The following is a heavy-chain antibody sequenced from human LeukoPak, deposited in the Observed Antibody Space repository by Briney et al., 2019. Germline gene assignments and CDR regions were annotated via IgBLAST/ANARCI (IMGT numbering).Heavy chain of an antibody. CDR3: ARGGMVRDRRHFQFDY. V-gene: IGHV1-46*01. D-gene: IGHD3-10*01. CDR2: INPSGGST. CDR1: GYTFASYS. Sequence: GASVKVSCKASGYTFASYSMHWVRQAPGQGLEWMGIINPSGGSTIYAQKFQGRVTMTRDTSTSTVYMDLTSLRSEDTAVYYCARGGMVRDRRHFQFDYWGQGTLVTVSP. J-gene: IGHJ4*02.